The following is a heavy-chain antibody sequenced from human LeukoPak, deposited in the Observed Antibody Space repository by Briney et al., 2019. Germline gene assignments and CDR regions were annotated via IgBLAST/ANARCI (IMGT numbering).Heavy chain of an antibody. CDR3: AKREISALFNLYYFDY. V-gene: IGHV3-23*01. CDR2: ISWSGGGT. J-gene: IGHJ4*02. Sequence: AGGSLRLSCAASGFTFSSYAMSWVRQAPGKGLEWVPGISWSGGGTHYADSVKGRFTISRDSSKNTLYLQMNSLRAEDTAVYYCAKREISALFNLYYFDYWGQGTLVTVSS. D-gene: IGHD6-13*01. CDR1: GFTFSSYA.